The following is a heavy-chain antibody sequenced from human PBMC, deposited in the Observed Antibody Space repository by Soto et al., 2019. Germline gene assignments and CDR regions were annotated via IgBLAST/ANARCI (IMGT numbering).Heavy chain of an antibody. CDR2: IDRSGVYT. J-gene: IGHJ6*04. Sequence: GGSLRLSCAASGFTFSDYYMSWIRQAPGKGLEWVSFIDRSGVYTHYVDSVKGRFTISRDNAKNSLYLQMDSLSVEDTAVYFCARMSGYCTTTSCYLSMDVWGKGTTVTVSS. V-gene: IGHV3-11*06. CDR3: ARMSGYCTTTSCYLSMDV. D-gene: IGHD2-2*01. CDR1: GFTFSDYY.